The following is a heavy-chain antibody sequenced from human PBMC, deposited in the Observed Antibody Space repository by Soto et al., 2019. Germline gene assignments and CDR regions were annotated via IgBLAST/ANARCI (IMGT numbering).Heavy chain of an antibody. Sequence: ASVKVSCKASGYTFTSYGISWVRQAPGQGLEWMGWISAYNGNTNYAQKLQGRVTMTTDTSTSTAYMELRSLRSDDTAVYYCASSTYSSSWYYFDYWGQGTLVTVSS. D-gene: IGHD6-13*01. V-gene: IGHV1-18*01. CDR2: ISAYNGNT. J-gene: IGHJ4*02. CDR3: ASSTYSSSWYYFDY. CDR1: GYTFTSYG.